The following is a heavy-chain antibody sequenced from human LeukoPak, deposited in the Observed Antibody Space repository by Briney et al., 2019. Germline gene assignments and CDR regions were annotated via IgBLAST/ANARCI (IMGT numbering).Heavy chain of an antibody. CDR3: VRGGSEMATANFDY. CDR2: IGTAGDT. V-gene: IGHV3-13*01. D-gene: IGHD5-24*01. J-gene: IGHJ4*02. Sequence: PGRSLRLSCAASGFTFSSYDMHWVRQATGKGLEWVSAIGTAGDTYYPGSVKGRFTISRENAKNSLYHQMNSLRAGDTAVYYCVRGGSEMATANFDYWGQGTLVTVSS. CDR1: GFTFSSYD.